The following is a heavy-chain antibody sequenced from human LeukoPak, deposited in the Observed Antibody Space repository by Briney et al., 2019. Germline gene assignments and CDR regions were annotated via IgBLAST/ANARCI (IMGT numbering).Heavy chain of an antibody. V-gene: IGHV1-18*04. CDR1: GYTFTGYY. J-gene: IGHJ1*01. D-gene: IGHD2-15*01. CDR2: ISAYNGNT. CDR3: ARVNRWWATSGYFQH. Sequence: ASVKVSCKASGYTFTGYYMHWVRQAPGQGLEWMGWISAYNGNTNYAQKLQGRVTMTTDTSTSTAYMELRSLRSDGTAVYYCARVNRWWATSGYFQHWGQGTVVTVSS.